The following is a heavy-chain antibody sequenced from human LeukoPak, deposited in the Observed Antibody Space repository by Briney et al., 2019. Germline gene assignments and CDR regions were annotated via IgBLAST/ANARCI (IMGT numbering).Heavy chain of an antibody. CDR3: ARSGGSSWYGGYYYYGMDV. V-gene: IGHV3-30*14. Sequence: PGGSLRLSCAASGFTFSNYAMHWVRQAPGKGLEWVAVISYDGSNTYYADSVKGRFTTSRDNSKNTLYLQMNSLRAEDTAVYYCARSGGSSWYGGYYYYGMDVWGQGTTVTVSS. D-gene: IGHD6-13*01. J-gene: IGHJ6*02. CDR2: ISYDGSNT. CDR1: GFTFSNYA.